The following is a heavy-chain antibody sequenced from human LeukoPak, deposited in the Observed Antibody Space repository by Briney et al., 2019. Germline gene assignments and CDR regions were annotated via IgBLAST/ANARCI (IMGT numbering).Heavy chain of an antibody. D-gene: IGHD3-3*01. J-gene: IGHJ3*02. CDR1: GYPISSGYY. CDR2: IYHNGST. V-gene: IGHV4-38-2*01. CDR3: ARLGGYDFWSGYYDAAYDI. Sequence: SETLSLTCAVFGYPISSGYYWGWIRQPPGKGLEWIGTIYHNGSTDYNPSLKSRVTISVDTSRSQFSLNLNSVTAADTAVYYCARLGGYDFWSGYYDAAYDIWGQGTMVTVSS.